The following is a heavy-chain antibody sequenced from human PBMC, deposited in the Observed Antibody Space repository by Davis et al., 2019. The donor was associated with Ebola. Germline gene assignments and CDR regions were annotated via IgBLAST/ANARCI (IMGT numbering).Heavy chain of an antibody. J-gene: IGHJ3*02. Sequence: GESLHISCAASGFTFSIYSINWVRQAPGKGLEWVSSISSRSTYIYYADSVKGRFTISRDNAKNSLSLQMNSLRADDTAMYYCARVDASSAFDIWGQGTMVTVSS. CDR1: GFTFSIYS. CDR2: ISSRSTYI. CDR3: ARVDASSAFDI. V-gene: IGHV3-21*06.